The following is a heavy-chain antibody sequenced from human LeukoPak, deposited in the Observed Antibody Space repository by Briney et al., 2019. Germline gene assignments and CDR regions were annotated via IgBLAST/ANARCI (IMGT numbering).Heavy chain of an antibody. CDR2: IYSSGNT. J-gene: IGHJ4*02. Sequence: SETLSLTCTVSGDSISSGYSYWSWIRQPPGKGLEWIGYIYSSGNTYYNPSLKSLITMSVDTSKDQFSLKLSSVTAADTAVYYCARQGYGSGSYPNTFDYWGQGTLVTVSS. D-gene: IGHD3-10*01. CDR3: ARQGYGSGSYPNTFDY. CDR1: GDSISSGYSY. V-gene: IGHV4-30-4*01.